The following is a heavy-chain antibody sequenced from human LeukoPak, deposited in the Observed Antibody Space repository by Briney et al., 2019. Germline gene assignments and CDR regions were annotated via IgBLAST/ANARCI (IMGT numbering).Heavy chain of an antibody. CDR1: GYTFTAYY. V-gene: IGHV1-2*02. J-gene: IGHJ6*02. D-gene: IGHD6-13*01. CDR3: ARDQVATAGKGFYYYYYGMDV. Sequence: ASVKVSFKASGYTFTAYYMHWVRQAPGQGLEWRGWINPNSGGTNYAQKFQGRVSMTRDTSSSTAYMELSSLRSDDTAVYYCARDQVATAGKGFYYYYYGMDVWGQGTTVTVSS. CDR2: INPNSGGT.